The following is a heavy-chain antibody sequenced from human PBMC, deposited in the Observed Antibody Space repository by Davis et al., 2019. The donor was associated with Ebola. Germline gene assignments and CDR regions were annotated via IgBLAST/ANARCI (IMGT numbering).Heavy chain of an antibody. V-gene: IGHV3-7*01. CDR1: GFTFSSYW. CDR2: IKQDGSEK. Sequence: GESLKISCAASGFTFSSYWMSWVRQAPGKGLEWVANIKQDGSEKYYVDSVKGRFTISRDNAKNSLYLQMNSLRAEDTAVYYCARKAYGSGSYYLDYWGQGTLVTVSS. D-gene: IGHD3-10*01. CDR3: ARKAYGSGSYYLDY. J-gene: IGHJ4*02.